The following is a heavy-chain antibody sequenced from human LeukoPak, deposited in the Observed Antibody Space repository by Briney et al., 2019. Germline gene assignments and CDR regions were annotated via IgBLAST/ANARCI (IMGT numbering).Heavy chain of an antibody. D-gene: IGHD3-22*01. V-gene: IGHV3-20*04. CDR2: INWNGGST. CDR1: GFTFDDYG. Sequence: GGSLRLSCAASGFTFDDYGMSWVRQAPGKGLEWVSGINWNGGSTGYADSVKGRFTISRGNAKNSLYLQMNSLRAEGTAVYYCATYSSLNRREFQFWGQGTLLTVSS. CDR3: ATYSSLNRREFQF. J-gene: IGHJ1*01.